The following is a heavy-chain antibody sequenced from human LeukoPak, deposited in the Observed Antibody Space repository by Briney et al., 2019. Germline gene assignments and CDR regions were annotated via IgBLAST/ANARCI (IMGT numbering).Heavy chain of an antibody. CDR1: GFTFSSYE. CDR3: ARNSGSYYPY. V-gene: IGHV3-48*03. J-gene: IGHJ4*02. D-gene: IGHD1-26*01. Sequence: GGSLRLSCAAFGFTFSSYEMNWVRQAPGKGLEWVSYISSSGSTIYYADSVKGRFTISRDNAKNSLYLQMNSLRAEDTAVYYCARNSGSYYPYWGQGTLVTVSS. CDR2: ISSSGSTI.